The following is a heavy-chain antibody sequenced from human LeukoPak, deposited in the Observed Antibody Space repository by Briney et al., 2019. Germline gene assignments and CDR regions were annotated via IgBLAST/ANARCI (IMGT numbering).Heavy chain of an antibody. CDR3: AGDTVAVAGYFDL. J-gene: IGHJ2*01. D-gene: IGHD6-19*01. CDR1: GGSISSYY. Sequence: KPSEALSLTCTVSGGSISSYYWSWIRQPAGKGLEWIGRIYTSGSTNYNPSLKSRVTMSVDTSKNQFSLKLSSVTAADTAVYYCAGDTVAVAGYFDLWGRGTLVTVSS. CDR2: IYTSGST. V-gene: IGHV4-4*07.